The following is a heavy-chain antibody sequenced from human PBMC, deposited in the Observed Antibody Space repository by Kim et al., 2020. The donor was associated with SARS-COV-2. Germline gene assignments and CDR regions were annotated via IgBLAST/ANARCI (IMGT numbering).Heavy chain of an antibody. D-gene: IGHD3-10*01. CDR3: ARLVRGVEGGWFDP. V-gene: IGHV3-48*02. J-gene: IGHJ5*02. Sequence: ADSVKGRFTISRDNAKNSLYLQMNSLRDEDTAVYYCARLVRGVEGGWFDPWGQGTLVTVSS.